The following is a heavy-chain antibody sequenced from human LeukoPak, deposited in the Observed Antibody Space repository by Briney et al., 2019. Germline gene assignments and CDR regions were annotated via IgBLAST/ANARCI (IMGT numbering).Heavy chain of an antibody. D-gene: IGHD3-10*01. J-gene: IGHJ4*02. V-gene: IGHV1-69*04. Sequence: ASVKVSCKASGGTFSSYAISWVRQAPGQGLEWMGRIIPILGIANYAQKFQGRVTITADKSTSTAYMELSSLRSEDTAVYYCARDRNRYYGSGIDDYWGQGTLVTVSS. CDR2: IIPILGIA. CDR3: ARDRNRYYGSGIDDY. CDR1: GGTFSSYA.